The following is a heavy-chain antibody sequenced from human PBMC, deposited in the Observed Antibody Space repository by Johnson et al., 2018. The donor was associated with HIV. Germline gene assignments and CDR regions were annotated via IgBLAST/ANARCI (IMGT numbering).Heavy chain of an antibody. CDR3: ARDWDYYDTSGYYYANMVDAFDV. CDR1: GFTFSSYA. J-gene: IGHJ3*01. CDR2: ISGGGDST. D-gene: IGHD3-22*01. Sequence: LRLSCAASGFTFSSYAMTWVRQAPGKGLEWVSNISGGGDSTYYADSVEGRFTISRDNSKNMLYLQMNSLRAEDPALYYCARDWDYYDTSGYYYANMVDAFDVWGQGTVVTVSS. V-gene: IGHV3-23*01.